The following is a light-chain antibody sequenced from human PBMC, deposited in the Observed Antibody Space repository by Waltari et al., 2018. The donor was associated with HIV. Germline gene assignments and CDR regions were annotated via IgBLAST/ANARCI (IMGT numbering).Light chain of an antibody. J-gene: IGLJ2*01. V-gene: IGLV1-51*01. CDR3: GTWDSSLSAGV. CDR2: DSN. Sequence: QSVLTQPPSVSAAPGQKVTISCSGSSSNIGNNYVSWYRQLPGTAPKLLIYDSNKRPPGIPDRVSGSKSGTSATLGITGLQTGDEADYYCGTWDSSLSAGVFGGGTKLTVL. CDR1: SSNIGNNY.